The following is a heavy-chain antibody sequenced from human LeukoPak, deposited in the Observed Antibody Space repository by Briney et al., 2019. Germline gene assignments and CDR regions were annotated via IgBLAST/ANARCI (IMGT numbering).Heavy chain of an antibody. D-gene: IGHD6-19*01. V-gene: IGHV3-30-3*01. Sequence: GGSLRLSCAASGFTFSSYAMHWVRQAPGKGLEWVAVISYDGSNKYYADSVKGRFTISRDNSKNTLYLQMNSLRAEDTAVYYCARGSLYSSGWYLGYFDYWGQGTLVTVSS. CDR3: ARGSLYSSGWYLGYFDY. CDR2: ISYDGSNK. J-gene: IGHJ4*02. CDR1: GFTFSSYA.